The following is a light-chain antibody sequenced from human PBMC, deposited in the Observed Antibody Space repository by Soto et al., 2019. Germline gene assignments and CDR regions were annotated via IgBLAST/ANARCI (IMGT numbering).Light chain of an antibody. CDR3: DTWETNTQV. CDR1: SGHSSYI. CDR2: VEGSGNY. V-gene: IGLV4-60*03. J-gene: IGLJ2*01. Sequence: QSVLTQSSSASASLGSSVKLTCTLSSGHSSYIIAWHQQQAGKAPRFLMTVEGSGNYNKGSGVPDRVSGSSAGADRYLTISDLQSEDEATYYCDTWETNTQVFGGGTKLTVL.